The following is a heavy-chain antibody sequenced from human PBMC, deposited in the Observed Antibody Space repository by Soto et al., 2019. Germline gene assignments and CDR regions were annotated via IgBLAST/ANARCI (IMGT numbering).Heavy chain of an antibody. J-gene: IGHJ4*02. D-gene: IGHD2-8*01. CDR2: ISGSGDTK. CDR3: AKYCSSDVCLDY. V-gene: IGHV3-48*02. CDR1: GFTFSCCS. Sequence: GGSLRLSCASSGFTFSCCSMNWVRQAPGKGLEWVSFISGSGDTKYYADSVKGRFTISRDNAKNSLYLQMSSLRDEDTAVYYCAKYCSSDVCLDYWGQGTLVTVSS.